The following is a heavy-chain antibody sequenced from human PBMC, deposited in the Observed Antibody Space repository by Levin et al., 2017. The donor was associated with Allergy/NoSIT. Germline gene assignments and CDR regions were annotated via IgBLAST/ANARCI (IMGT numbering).Heavy chain of an antibody. Sequence: GGSLRLSCAASGFTFSNYAMTWVRQAPGKGLEWVSTVSGDTTYYADSVKCRFTISRDNSKNTVYLQLNSLRGEDTAVYYCANSQGNYGHLPDYLEDWGQGTLVIVSS. D-gene: IGHD3-16*01. V-gene: IGHV3-23*01. CDR2: VSGDTT. CDR3: ANSQGNYGHLPDYLED. CDR1: GFTFSNYA. J-gene: IGHJ4*02.